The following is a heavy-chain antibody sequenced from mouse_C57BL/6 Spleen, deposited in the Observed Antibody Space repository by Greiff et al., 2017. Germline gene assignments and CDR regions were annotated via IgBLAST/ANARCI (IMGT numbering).Heavy chain of an antibody. Sequence: EVHLVEPGGGLVKPGGSLKLSCAASGFTFSDYGMHWVRQAPEKGLEWVAYISSGSSTIYYADTVKGRFTISRDNAKNTLFLQMTSLRSEDTAMYYCARKAYDYDGKFASWGEGTLVSVSA. J-gene: IGHJ3*01. CDR2: ISSGSSTI. CDR1: GFTFSDYG. CDR3: ARKAYDYDGKFAS. D-gene: IGHD2-4*01. V-gene: IGHV5-17*01.